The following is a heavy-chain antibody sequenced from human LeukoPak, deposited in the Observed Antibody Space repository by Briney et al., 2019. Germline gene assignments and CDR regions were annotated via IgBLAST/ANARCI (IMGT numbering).Heavy chain of an antibody. CDR2: IGTAGDT. CDR3: ARATNYGDFDY. V-gene: IGHV3-13*01. CDR1: GFTFSSYD. Sequence: GGSLRLSCAASGFTFSSYDMHWVRKATGKGLEWVSAIGTAGDTYYPGSVKGRFTISRENAKNSLYLQMNSLRAGDTAVYYCARATNYGDFDYWGQGTLVTVSS. D-gene: IGHD4-17*01. J-gene: IGHJ4*02.